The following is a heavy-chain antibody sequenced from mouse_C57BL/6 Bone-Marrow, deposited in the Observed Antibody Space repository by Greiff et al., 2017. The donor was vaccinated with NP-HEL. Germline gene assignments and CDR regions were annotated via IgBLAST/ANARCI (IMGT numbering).Heavy chain of an antibody. CDR2: IYPGSGNT. D-gene: IGHD1-2*01. Sequence: LVESGPELVKPGASVKISCKASGYSFTSYYIHWVKQRPGQGLEWIGWIYPGSGNTKYNEKFKGKATLTADTSSSTAYMQLSSLTSEDSAVYYCARCTTAYYYAMDYWGQGTSVTVSS. V-gene: IGHV1-66*01. CDR3: ARCTTAYYYAMDY. J-gene: IGHJ4*01. CDR1: GYSFTSYY.